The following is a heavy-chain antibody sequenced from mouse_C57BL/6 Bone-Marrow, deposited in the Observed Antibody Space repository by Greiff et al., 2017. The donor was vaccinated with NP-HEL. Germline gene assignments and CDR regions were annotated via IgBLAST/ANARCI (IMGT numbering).Heavy chain of an antibody. Sequence: VQLVESGAELAKPGASVKLSCKASGYTFTSYWMHWVKQRPGQGLEWIGYINPSSGYTKYNQKFKDKATLTADKSSSTAYMQLSSLTYEDSAVYYCARLLYYDYDEAWFAYWGQGTLVTVSA. J-gene: IGHJ3*01. CDR3: ARLLYYDYDEAWFAY. CDR1: GYTFTSYW. V-gene: IGHV1-7*01. CDR2: INPSSGYT. D-gene: IGHD2-4*01.